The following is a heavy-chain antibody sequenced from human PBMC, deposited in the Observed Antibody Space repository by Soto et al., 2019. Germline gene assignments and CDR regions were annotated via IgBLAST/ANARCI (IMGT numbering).Heavy chain of an antibody. V-gene: IGHV3-66*01. D-gene: IGHD2-15*01. Sequence: GGPLRLSCAASGFTVSSNYMSWVRQAPGKGLEWVSVIYSGGSTYYADSVKGRFTISSDNSKNTMYVQMSSMRAEDTAVYYCSRDSCSGGRCSDDAFDIWGQGTMVTVSS. J-gene: IGHJ3*02. CDR1: GFTVSSNY. CDR2: IYSGGST. CDR3: SRDSCSGGRCSDDAFDI.